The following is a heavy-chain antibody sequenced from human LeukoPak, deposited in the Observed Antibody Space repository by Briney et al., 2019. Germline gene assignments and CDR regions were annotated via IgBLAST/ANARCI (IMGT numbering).Heavy chain of an antibody. J-gene: IGHJ4*02. Sequence: SETLSLTCTVSGGSISSGGYSWSWIRQHPGKGLEWIGYIYYSGSTYYNPSLKSRVTISVDTSKNQFSLKLSSVTAADTAVYYCARADIVVEGHFDYWGQGTLVTVSS. V-gene: IGHV4-31*03. CDR2: IYYSGST. CDR1: GGSISSGGYS. D-gene: IGHD2-15*01. CDR3: ARADIVVEGHFDY.